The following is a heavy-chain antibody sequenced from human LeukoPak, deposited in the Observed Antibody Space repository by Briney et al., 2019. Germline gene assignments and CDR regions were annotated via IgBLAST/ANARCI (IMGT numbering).Heavy chain of an antibody. V-gene: IGHV4-34*01. CDR2: INHSGST. D-gene: IGHD3-9*01. Sequence: KTSETLSLTCAVYGGSFSGYYWSWIRQPPGKGLEWIGEINHSGSTNYNPSLKGRVTISVDTSKNQFSLKLSSVTAADTAVYYCARGETQVLRYFDWLSSGGFDYWGQGTLVTVSS. J-gene: IGHJ4*02. CDR3: ARGETQVLRYFDWLSSGGFDY. CDR1: GGSFSGYY.